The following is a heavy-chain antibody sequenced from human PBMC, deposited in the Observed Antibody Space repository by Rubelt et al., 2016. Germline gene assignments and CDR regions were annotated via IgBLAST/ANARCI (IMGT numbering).Heavy chain of an antibody. D-gene: IGHD4-17*01. J-gene: IGHJ6*02. CDR1: GFNFDTYT. CDR3: ARRATVSYHGLDV. CDR2: ISGSGGAT. V-gene: IGHV3-23*04. Sequence: EVQLVESGGGQVKPGGSLRLSCVGSGFNFDTYTMNWVRQAPGKGLEWVSAISGSGGATYYADSVMGRFTISRDNSKKTMYLQMNSLRTEDTAISYGARRATVSYHGLDVWGQGTTVTVPS.